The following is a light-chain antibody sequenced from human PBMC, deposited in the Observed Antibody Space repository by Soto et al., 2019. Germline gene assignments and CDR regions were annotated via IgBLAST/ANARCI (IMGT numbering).Light chain of an antibody. CDR2: NDR. CDR3: QLWVSSSHHFYA. V-gene: IGLV3-21*02. Sequence: SYELTQPPSVSVAPGRTARITCGGDNIGSKSVHWYQQKPGQAPVLVVYNDRDRPSGIPERFSGSNSGNTATLTISRVEAGDEADYYCQLWVSSSHHFYAFGTGTKRTVL. CDR1: NIGSKS. J-gene: IGLJ1*01.